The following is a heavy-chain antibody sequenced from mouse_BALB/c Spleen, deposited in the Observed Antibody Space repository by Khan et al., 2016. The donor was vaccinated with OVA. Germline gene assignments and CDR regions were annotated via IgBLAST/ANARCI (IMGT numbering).Heavy chain of an antibody. CDR3: AMGGGGDRFVY. CDR1: GYRFTDFT. Sequence: QVQLQQSGAELVRPGVSVKISCKGSGYRFTDFTIHWVKQSHAKSLEWIGVISTYYGDADYNQKFKGKATMTVDKSSSTAYMELARLTSEDSAIFYRAMGGGGDRFVYWGQGTLVTVSA. J-gene: IGHJ3*01. V-gene: IGHV1S137*01. CDR2: ISTYYGDA.